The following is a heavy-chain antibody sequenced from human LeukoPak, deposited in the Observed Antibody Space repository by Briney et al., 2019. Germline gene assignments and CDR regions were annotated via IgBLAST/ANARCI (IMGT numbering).Heavy chain of an antibody. J-gene: IGHJ3*01. CDR3: ARGPMDALYRSSDAFDF. V-gene: IGHV4-59*01. D-gene: IGHD6-6*01. Sequence: SETLSLTCTVSGGSISSYYWSWIRQPPGKGLEWIGYIYNSGSTNYNPSLKSRVTISVDTSKNQFSLKLSSVTAADTAVYYCARGPMDALYRSSDAFDFWGQGTMVTVSS. CDR1: GGSISSYY. CDR2: IYNSGST.